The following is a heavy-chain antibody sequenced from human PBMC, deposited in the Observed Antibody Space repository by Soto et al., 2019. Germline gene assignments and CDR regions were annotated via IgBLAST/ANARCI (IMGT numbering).Heavy chain of an antibody. CDR3: ASGGSRSPGMDV. J-gene: IGHJ6*02. Sequence: QVQLQESGPGLVKPSQTLSLTCTVSGGSISSGGYYWSWIRQHPGKGLEWIGYIYYSGSTYYNPSLKSCITISVDTSKNQFSLRRGSVTASAPAVYYCASGGSRSPGMDVWGQWTTVTV. CDR2: IYYSGST. D-gene: IGHD3-16*01. CDR1: GGSISSGGYY. V-gene: IGHV4-31*03.